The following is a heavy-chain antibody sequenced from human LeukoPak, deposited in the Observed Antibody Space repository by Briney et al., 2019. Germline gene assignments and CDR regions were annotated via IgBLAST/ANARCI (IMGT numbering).Heavy chain of an antibody. V-gene: IGHV3-30*04. Sequence: GGSLRLSCAASGFTFSSYAMRWVRQAPGKGLEWVAVISYDGSNKYYADSVKGRFTISRDNSKNTLYLQMNSLRAEDTAVYYCARRSVYSSSWYYFDYWGQGTLVTVSS. J-gene: IGHJ4*02. CDR3: ARRSVYSSSWYYFDY. D-gene: IGHD6-13*01. CDR1: GFTFSSYA. CDR2: ISYDGSNK.